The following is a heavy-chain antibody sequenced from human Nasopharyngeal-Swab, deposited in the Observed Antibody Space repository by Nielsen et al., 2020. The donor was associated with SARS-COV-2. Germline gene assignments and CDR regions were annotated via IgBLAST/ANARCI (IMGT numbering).Heavy chain of an antibody. V-gene: IGHV3-11*06. CDR2: ISSSSYT. CDR3: ARRSSGRSGAFDI. CDR1: GFTFSDYY. Sequence: GESLKISCAASGFTFSDYYMSWIRQAPGKGLEWVSYISSSSYTNYADSVKGRFTISRDNAKNSLYLQMNSLRAEDTAVYYCARRSSGRSGAFDIWGQGTMVTVSS. D-gene: IGHD6-19*01. J-gene: IGHJ3*02.